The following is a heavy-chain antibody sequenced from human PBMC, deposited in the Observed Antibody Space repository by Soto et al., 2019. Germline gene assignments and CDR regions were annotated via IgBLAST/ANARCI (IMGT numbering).Heavy chain of an antibody. Sequence: ASVKVSCKASGYTFTSYGISWVRQAPGQGLEWMGWISAYNGNTNYAQKLQGRVTMTTDTSTSTAYMELRSLRSDDTAVYYCAKLPIKYSSSREISYFDYWGQGTLVTVSS. CDR3: AKLPIKYSSSREISYFDY. J-gene: IGHJ4*02. CDR1: GYTFTSYG. D-gene: IGHD6-13*01. V-gene: IGHV1-18*04. CDR2: ISAYNGNT.